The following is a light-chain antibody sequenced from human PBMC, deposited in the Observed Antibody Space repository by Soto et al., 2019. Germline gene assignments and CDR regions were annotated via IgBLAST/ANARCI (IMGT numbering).Light chain of an antibody. CDR1: QGIRNN. V-gene: IGKV1-27*01. J-gene: IGKJ3*01. CDR3: QKYYSGPFT. Sequence: DIQMTQSPSSLSASAGDKVTITCRASQGIRNNLAWYQQKPGKDPTLLIYAASTLQSGVPSRFSGSGSGTGFTPTISSRQPEDVAKYDCQKYYSGPFTVGPGTKVESK. CDR2: AAS.